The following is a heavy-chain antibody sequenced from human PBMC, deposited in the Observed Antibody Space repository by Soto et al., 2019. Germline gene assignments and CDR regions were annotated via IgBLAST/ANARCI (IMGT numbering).Heavy chain of an antibody. Sequence: QVQLVQSGDEVKKTGASVKVSCRASGYTLTNYGISWVLQAPGQGLFWMGWISGHNGNTLYAQNVQGRLTLTKATSTNSTSMERMSLKIDATAMYDCVRDCRLSPWGQGTLVTVSS. CDR1: GYTLTNYG. V-gene: IGHV1-18*01. CDR2: ISGHNGNT. CDR3: VRDCRLSP. J-gene: IGHJ5*02. D-gene: IGHD3-10*01.